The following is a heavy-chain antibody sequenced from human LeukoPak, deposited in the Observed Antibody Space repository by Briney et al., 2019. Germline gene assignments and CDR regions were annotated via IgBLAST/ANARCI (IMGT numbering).Heavy chain of an antibody. CDR1: GFTFSSCA. CDR2: ICGDAGST. V-gene: IGHV3-23*01. D-gene: IGHD3-16*01. J-gene: IGHJ1*01. CDR3: AKDDAWGRYKD. Sequence: GGSLRLSCAASGFTFSSCAMSWVRQAPGKGLEWVSSICGDAGSTYYADSVKGRFTISRDNSKNTVSLQMNSLRGDDTAVYYCAKDDAWGRYKDWGQGTLVTVSS.